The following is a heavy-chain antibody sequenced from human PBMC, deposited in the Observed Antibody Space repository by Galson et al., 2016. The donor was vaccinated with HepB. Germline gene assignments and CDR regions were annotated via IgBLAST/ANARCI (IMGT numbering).Heavy chain of an antibody. Sequence: ETLSLTCTVSGDSISSVNWWTWVRQSPEKGLEWIGEIYHSGITNYNPSLKSRLTISVDKSKNHFSLHLTSVTAADTAVNYCARTPYNDFVVDYGGQGALVTVSS. CDR1: GDSISSVNW. J-gene: IGHJ4*02. V-gene: IGHV4-4*02. CDR2: IYHSGIT. D-gene: IGHD5-24*01. CDR3: ARTPYNDFVVDY.